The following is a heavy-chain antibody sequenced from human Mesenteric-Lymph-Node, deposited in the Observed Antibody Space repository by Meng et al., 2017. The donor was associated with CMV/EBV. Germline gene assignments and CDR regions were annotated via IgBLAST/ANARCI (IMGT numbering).Heavy chain of an antibody. Sequence: ASVKVSCKASGYTFTSYDINWVRQATGQGLEWMGWMNPNSGNTGYAQKFQGRVTMTRNTSISTAYMELSSLRSEDTAVYYCARGCYDFWSGYYRNWFDPWGQGTLVTVSS. J-gene: IGHJ5*02. CDR1: GYTFTSYD. V-gene: IGHV1-8*01. CDR2: MNPNSGNT. D-gene: IGHD3-3*01. CDR3: ARGCYDFWSGYYRNWFDP.